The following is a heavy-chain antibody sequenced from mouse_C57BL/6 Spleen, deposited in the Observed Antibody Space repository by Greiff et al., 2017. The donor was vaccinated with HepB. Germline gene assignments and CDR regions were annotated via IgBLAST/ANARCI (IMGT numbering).Heavy chain of an antibody. D-gene: IGHD1-1*01. V-gene: IGHV1-76*01. Sequence: VQGVESGAELVRPGASVKLSCKASGYTFTDYYINWVKQRPGQGLEWIARIYPGSGNTYYNEKFKGKATLTAEKSSSTAYMQLSSLTSEDSAVYCGARQDYYYGSGYAMDYWGQGTSVTVSS. CDR2: IYPGSGNT. J-gene: IGHJ4*01. CDR3: ARQDYYYGSGYAMDY. CDR1: GYTFTDYY.